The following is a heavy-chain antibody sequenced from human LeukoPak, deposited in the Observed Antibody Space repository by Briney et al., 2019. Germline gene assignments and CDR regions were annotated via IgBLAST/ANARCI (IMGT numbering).Heavy chain of an antibody. CDR2: ISSGGSTI. J-gene: IGHJ3*02. CDR3: ARDRRKYSSSWSAFDI. Sequence: GGSLRLSCAASGFTFSDYYMSWIRQAPGKGLEWVSYISSGGSTIYYADSVKGRFTISRDNAKNSLYLQMNSLRAEDTAIYYCARDRRKYSSSWSAFDIWGQGTMVTVSS. CDR1: GFTFSDYY. D-gene: IGHD6-13*01. V-gene: IGHV3-11*01.